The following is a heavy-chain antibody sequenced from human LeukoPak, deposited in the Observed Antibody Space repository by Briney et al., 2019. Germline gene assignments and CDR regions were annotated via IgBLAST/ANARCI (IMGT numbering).Heavy chain of an antibody. CDR2: ISAYNGNT. J-gene: IGHJ4*02. CDR3: ARGALTYDY. CDR1: GYTFTSYG. D-gene: IGHD3-9*01. Sequence: ASVTVSFTASGYTFTSYGISWVRQAPGQGGEWMGWISAYNGNTNYAQKLQGRVTITTDTSTSTAYMELRSLRSDDTAVYYCARGALTYDYWGQGTLVTVSS. V-gene: IGHV1-18*01.